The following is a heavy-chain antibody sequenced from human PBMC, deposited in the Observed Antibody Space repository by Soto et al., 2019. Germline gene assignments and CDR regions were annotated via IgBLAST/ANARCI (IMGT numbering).Heavy chain of an antibody. V-gene: IGHV5-51*01. J-gene: IGHJ4*02. CDR2: IYPGDSDT. Sequence: GESLRISYKGSGYSFTGYWVGWVRQMPGKGLEWMGIIYPGDSDTRYSPSFQGQVTISADKSISTAYLQWSSLKASDTAMYYCARHGVGDILTGQPDYWGQGTLVTVS. CDR1: GYSFTGYW. CDR3: ARHGVGDILTGQPDY. D-gene: IGHD3-9*01.